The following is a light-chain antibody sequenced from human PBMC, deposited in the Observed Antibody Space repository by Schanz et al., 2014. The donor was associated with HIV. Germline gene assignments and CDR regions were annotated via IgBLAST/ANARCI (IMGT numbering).Light chain of an antibody. CDR1: SSNIGSNA. Sequence: QSVLTQPPSASGTPGQSVTISCSGSSSNIGSNAVHWYQQLPGTAPKLLIHINNQRPSGVPVRFSGSKSATSASLAISGLQSEDEADYFCATWDDSLDGWVFGGGTKLTVL. V-gene: IGLV1-44*01. CDR2: INN. J-gene: IGLJ3*02. CDR3: ATWDDSLDGWV.